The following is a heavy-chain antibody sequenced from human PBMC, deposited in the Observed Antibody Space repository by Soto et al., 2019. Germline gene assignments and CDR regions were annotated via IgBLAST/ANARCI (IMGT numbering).Heavy chain of an antibody. CDR2: INHSGST. J-gene: IGHJ4*02. D-gene: IGHD2-8*02. CDR3: ARDKITGLFDY. V-gene: IGHV4-34*01. Sequence: SETLSLTCAVYGGPFSGYYWTWIRQPPGTGLEWTGEINHSGSTNYNPSLKSRVTISVDTSKNQFFLKLTSVTAADTAVYYCARDKITGLFDYWGQGTLVTVSS. CDR1: GGPFSGYY.